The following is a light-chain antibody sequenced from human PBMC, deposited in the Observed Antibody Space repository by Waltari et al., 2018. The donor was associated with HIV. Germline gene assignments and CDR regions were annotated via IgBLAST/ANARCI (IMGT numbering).Light chain of an antibody. V-gene: IGKV2-24*01. CDR3: MQATRGWT. CDR2: KVS. CDR1: ESLAHSIGYPY. Sequence: EIVMTQTPLSSLVTIGQPASISCRSSESLAHSIGYPYLSWLHQRPGQPPILLICKVSKRISGVPDRFSGSGAATHFTLISSRVEAEDVGIYYCMQATRGWTFGQGTRVEIK. J-gene: IGKJ1*01.